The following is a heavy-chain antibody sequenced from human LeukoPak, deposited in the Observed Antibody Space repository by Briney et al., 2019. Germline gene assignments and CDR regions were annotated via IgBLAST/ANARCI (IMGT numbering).Heavy chain of an antibody. D-gene: IGHD2-21*02. CDR2: IPYDGSNK. V-gene: IGHV3-30*04. J-gene: IGHJ6*04. Sequence: PGGSLRLSCAASGFTFSSYDMHWVRQAPGKGLEWVAVIPYDGSNKYYADSVKGRFTISRDNSKNTLYLQMNSLRAEDTAVYYCARALTFYGMDVWGKGTTVTVSS. CDR1: GFTFSSYD. CDR3: ARALTFYGMDV.